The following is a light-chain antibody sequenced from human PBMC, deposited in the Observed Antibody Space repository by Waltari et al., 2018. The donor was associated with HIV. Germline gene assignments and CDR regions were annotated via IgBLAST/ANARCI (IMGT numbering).Light chain of an antibody. Sequence: QVVLTQSPSASASLGASVNLTCTLTTRHNTYAIAWHQQQPEKGPRYLMRLHADGRHTKGDEIPDRFSGSSSGAERYLTISSLQSEDEADYYCQTWGTGIRVFGGGTKLTVL. V-gene: IGLV4-69*01. CDR3: QTWGTGIRV. J-gene: IGLJ3*02. CDR1: TRHNTYA. CDR2: LHADGRH.